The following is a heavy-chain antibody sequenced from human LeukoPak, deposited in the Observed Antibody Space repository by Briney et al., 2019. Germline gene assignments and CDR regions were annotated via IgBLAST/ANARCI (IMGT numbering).Heavy chain of an antibody. CDR3: AKAIAVAGTGWFDP. D-gene: IGHD6-19*01. V-gene: IGHV3-30*02. Sequence: GGSLRLSCAASGFTFSSYGMHWVRQAPGKGLEWVAFIRYDGSNKYYADSVKGRFTISRDNSKNALYLQMNSLRAEDTAVYYCAKAIAVAGTGWFDPWGQGTLVTASS. J-gene: IGHJ5*02. CDR2: IRYDGSNK. CDR1: GFTFSSYG.